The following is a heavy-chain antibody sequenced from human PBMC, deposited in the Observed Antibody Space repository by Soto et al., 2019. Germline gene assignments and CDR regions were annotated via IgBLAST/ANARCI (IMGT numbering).Heavy chain of an antibody. CDR1: GGTFSSYA. Sequence: SVKVSCKASGGTFSSYAISWVRQAPGQGLEWMGGIIPIFGTANYAQKFQGRVTITADESTSTAYMELSSLRSEDTAVYYCAINSGIAAAGTVLFDYWGQGTLVTVSS. CDR2: IIPIFGTA. V-gene: IGHV1-69*13. D-gene: IGHD6-13*01. J-gene: IGHJ4*02. CDR3: AINSGIAAAGTVLFDY.